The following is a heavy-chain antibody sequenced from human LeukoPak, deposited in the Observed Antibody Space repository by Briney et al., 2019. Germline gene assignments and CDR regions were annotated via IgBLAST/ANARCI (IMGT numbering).Heavy chain of an antibody. CDR2: FDPEHGET. V-gene: IGHV1-24*01. CDR1: GYTLTEFP. J-gene: IGHJ5*02. CDR3: ARALPHRRLMDTTMEQHWFDP. D-gene: IGHD5-18*01. Sequence: ASVKVSCKVYGYTLTEFPMHWVRQAPGKGLEWMGGFDPEHGETFYAQKFQGRFTMTEDKSPDTVYMELSSLRSEDTAVYYCARALPHRRLMDTTMEQHWFDPWGQGTLVTVSS.